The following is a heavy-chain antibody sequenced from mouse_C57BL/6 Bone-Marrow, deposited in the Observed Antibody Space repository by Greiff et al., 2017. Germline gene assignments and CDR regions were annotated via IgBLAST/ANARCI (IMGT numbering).Heavy chain of an antibody. CDR2: INPNNGGT. Sequence: VQLQQSGPELVKPGASVKISCKASGYTFTDYYMNWVKQSPGKSLEWIGDINPNNGGTNYNKKFKGKATLTVDKSSSTAYMERSSLTSEDSAVYYGARWDGYGGFYVGGKGTTVTVSS. V-gene: IGHV1-26*01. CDR1: GYTFTDYY. CDR3: ARWDGYGGFYV. D-gene: IGHD2-3*01. J-gene: IGHJ1*03.